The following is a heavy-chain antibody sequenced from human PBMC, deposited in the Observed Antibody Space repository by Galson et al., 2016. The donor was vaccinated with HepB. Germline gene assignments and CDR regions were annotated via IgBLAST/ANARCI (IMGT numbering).Heavy chain of an antibody. D-gene: IGHD3-16*01. CDR2: IYWDDDK. J-gene: IGHJ4*02. V-gene: IGHV2-5*04. CDR3: VHRSDTSAYITYFDS. CDR1: GFSLSTNGVG. Sequence: PALVKPTQTLTLTCACSGFSLSTNGVGVGWIRQPPGKALEWLALIYWDDDKRYSPSLKSRLTISKDTAKNHVVLTMANMDPVDRGTYYCVHRSDTSAYITYFDSWGQGTLVTVSS.